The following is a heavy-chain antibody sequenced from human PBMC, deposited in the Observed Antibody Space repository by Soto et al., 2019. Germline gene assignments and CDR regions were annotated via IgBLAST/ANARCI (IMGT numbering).Heavy chain of an antibody. V-gene: IGHV4-59*01. CDR2: VYYTGST. J-gene: IGHJ4*02. CDR1: GDSISTFY. CDR3: ARGRTVRNYADDSSDYFYFFDY. Sequence: SETLSLTCTVSGDSISTFYWGWMRQSPGKALEGIGYVYYTGSTNYNPSLKSRVTISVDRSKNQFSLKLTSANAADTAVYYCARGRTVRNYADDSSDYFYFFDYWGQGTQVTVSS. D-gene: IGHD3-22*01.